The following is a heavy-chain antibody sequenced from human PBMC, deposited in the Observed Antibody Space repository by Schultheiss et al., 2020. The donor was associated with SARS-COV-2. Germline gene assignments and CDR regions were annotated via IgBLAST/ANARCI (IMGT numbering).Heavy chain of an antibody. Sequence: GESLKISCKASGYTFTGYYMHWVRQAPGQGLEWMGWINPNSGGTNYAQKFQGWVTMTRDTSISTAYMELRSLRSDDTAVYYCAKYRGWYARPPLLFDYWGQGILVTVSS. D-gene: IGHD6-19*01. V-gene: IGHV1-2*04. CDR1: GYTFTGYY. CDR3: AKYRGWYARPPLLFDY. J-gene: IGHJ4*02. CDR2: INPNSGGT.